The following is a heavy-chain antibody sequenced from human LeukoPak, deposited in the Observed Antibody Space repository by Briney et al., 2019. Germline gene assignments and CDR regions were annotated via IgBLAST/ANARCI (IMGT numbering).Heavy chain of an antibody. CDR3: ARGNWNDDASYYFDY. CDR1: GFTFSSYW. Sequence: GGSLRLSCAASGFTFSSYWMSWVRQAPGKGLEWVANIKQGGSEKYYVDSVKGRFTISRDNAKNSLYLQMNSLRAEDTAVYYCARGNWNDDASYYFDYWGQGTLVTVSS. J-gene: IGHJ4*02. D-gene: IGHD1-1*01. CDR2: IKQGGSEK. V-gene: IGHV3-7*01.